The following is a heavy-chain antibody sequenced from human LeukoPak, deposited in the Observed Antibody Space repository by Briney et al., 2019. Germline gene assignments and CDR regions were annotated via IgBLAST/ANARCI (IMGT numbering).Heavy chain of an antibody. D-gene: IGHD6-19*01. V-gene: IGHV1-2*02. CDR3: ARDLAVAGTFDDY. Sequence: ASVKVSCKASGYTFTGYYIHWVRQAPGQGLEWMGWINPNSGGTNYAQKFQGRVTMTRDTSISTAYMELSRLRSDDTAVYYCARDLAVAGTFDDYWGQGTLVTVSS. CDR2: INPNSGGT. CDR1: GYTFTGYY. J-gene: IGHJ4*02.